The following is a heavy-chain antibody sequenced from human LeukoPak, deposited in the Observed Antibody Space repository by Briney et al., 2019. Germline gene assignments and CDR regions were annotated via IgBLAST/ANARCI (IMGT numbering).Heavy chain of an antibody. CDR3: ARSANPGYYNGMDV. CDR1: GXSFTTYC. J-gene: IGHJ6*02. Sequence: PGESLKISFKGSGXSFTTYCITWVRQMPGKGVEWMGRIDPSDSYSNYSPSIQGHVTISADKSISTAYLQWSSLKASDTAMYYCARSANPGYYNGMDVWGQGTTVTVSS. D-gene: IGHD1-14*01. CDR2: IDPSDSYS. V-gene: IGHV5-10-1*01.